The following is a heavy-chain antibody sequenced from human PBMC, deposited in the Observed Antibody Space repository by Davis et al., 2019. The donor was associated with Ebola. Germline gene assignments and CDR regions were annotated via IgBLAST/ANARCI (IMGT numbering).Heavy chain of an antibody. CDR3: ARDVTGIRGLGH. J-gene: IGHJ5*02. CDR2: ISESGSST. CDR1: GFTFSDYF. V-gene: IGHV3-11*01. D-gene: IGHD2/OR15-2a*01. Sequence: PGGSLRLSCAASGFTFSDYFLSWVRQAPGKGLEWLSYISESGSSTLYADSVKGRFTISRDNAKNSLYLQMNSLRAEDTAVYYCARDVTGIRGLGHWGQGTLVTVSS.